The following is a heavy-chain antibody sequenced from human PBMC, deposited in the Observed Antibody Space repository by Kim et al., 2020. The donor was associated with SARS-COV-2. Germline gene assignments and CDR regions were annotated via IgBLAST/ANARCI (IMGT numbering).Heavy chain of an antibody. CDR3: ARVGGGFDY. D-gene: IGHD2-15*01. Sequence: RSTTYADSVKGRLTISRDNATNTLYLQMDSLRAEGTAVYDCARVGGGFDYWGQGTLVTVSS. J-gene: IGHJ4*02. V-gene: IGHV3-74*01. CDR2: RST.